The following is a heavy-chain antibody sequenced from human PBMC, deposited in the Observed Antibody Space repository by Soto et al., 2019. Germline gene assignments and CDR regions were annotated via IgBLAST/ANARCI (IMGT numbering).Heavy chain of an antibody. J-gene: IGHJ6*02. CDR1: GVTCRSFA. CDR2: ISYDGSNK. CDR3: ARDRGYYYGSGSYSYYYYGMDV. Sequence: LRVSCGASGVTCRSFAKHWVRQDPSKGLEWVAVISYDGSNKYYADSVKGRLTISRDNSKNTLYLQMNSLRAEDTAVYYCARDRGYYYGSGSYSYYYYGMDVWGQGTTVTVSS. D-gene: IGHD3-10*01. V-gene: IGHV3-30-3*01.